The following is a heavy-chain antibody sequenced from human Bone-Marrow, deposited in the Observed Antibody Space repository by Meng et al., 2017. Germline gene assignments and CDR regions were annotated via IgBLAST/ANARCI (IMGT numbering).Heavy chain of an antibody. J-gene: IGHJ5*02. CDR2: IKQDGSEK. V-gene: IGHV3-7*01. Sequence: GESLKISCAASGFTFSSYWMSWVRQAPGKGLEWVANIKQDGSEKYYVDSVKGRFTISRDNAKNSLYLQMNSLRAEDTAVYYCARSQNRLSHYGSGEKNWFDPWGHRNLVT. CDR1: GFTFSSYW. CDR3: ARSQNRLSHYGSGEKNWFDP. D-gene: IGHD3-10*01.